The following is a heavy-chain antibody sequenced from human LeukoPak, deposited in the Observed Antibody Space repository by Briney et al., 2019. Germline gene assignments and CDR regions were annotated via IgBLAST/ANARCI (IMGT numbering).Heavy chain of an antibody. CDR2: ISSSSSYI. V-gene: IGHV3-21*01. D-gene: IGHD3-10*01. Sequence: PGGSLRLSCAASGFTFSSYEMNWVRQAPGKGLEWVSSISSSSSYIYYADAVKGRFTISRDNAKNSLYLQGKSLRVDDTAVYYCARERFHGSGAPKYDFWGQGTLVTASS. CDR1: GFTFSSYE. J-gene: IGHJ4*02. CDR3: ARERFHGSGAPKYDF.